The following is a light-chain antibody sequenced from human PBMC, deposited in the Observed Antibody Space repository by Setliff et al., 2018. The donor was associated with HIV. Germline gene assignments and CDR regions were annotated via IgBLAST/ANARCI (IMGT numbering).Light chain of an antibody. CDR2: RSN. Sequence: QSALTQPPSASGTPGQRVTISCSGSSSNIGSNYVYWYQQLPGTAPKLLIYRSNQRPSGVPDRFSASKSGTSASLAISGLRSEDGADYYCAAWDDMAAYVFGTGTKVTVL. V-gene: IGLV1-47*01. J-gene: IGLJ1*01. CDR1: SSNIGSNY. CDR3: AAWDDMAAYV.